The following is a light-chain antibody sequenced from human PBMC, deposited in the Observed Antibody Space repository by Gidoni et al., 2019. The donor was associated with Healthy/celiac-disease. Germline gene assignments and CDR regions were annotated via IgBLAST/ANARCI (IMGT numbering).Light chain of an antibody. J-gene: IGLJ3*02. CDR3: AAWDDSLSGPV. V-gene: IGLV1-47*01. CDR2: RNN. CDR1: SSNIGSNY. Sequence: QSVLTQPPSASGTPGQRVTISCSGSSSNIGSNYVYWSQQPPGTAPNLLIYRNNQRPSGVPDRCSGSKSGTSASLAISGLRSEDEADYYCAAWDDSLSGPVFGGGTKLTVL.